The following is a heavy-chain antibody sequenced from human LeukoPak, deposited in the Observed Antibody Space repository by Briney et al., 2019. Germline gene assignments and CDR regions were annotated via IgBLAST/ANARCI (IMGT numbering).Heavy chain of an antibody. V-gene: IGHV3-74*01. D-gene: IGHD6-13*01. J-gene: IGHJ5*02. CDR1: GFTFSSYW. CDR2: INSDGSST. CDR3: ARKSIAAAGTWFDP. Sequence: GGSLRLSCAASGFTFSSYWMHWVRQAPGKGLVWVSRINSDGSSTSYADSVKGRFTISRDNAKNTLYLQMNSLRAEDTAVYYCARKSIAAAGTWFDPWGQGTLVAVSS.